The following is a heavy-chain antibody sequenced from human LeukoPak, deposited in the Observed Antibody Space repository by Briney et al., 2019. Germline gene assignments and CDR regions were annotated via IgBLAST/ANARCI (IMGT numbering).Heavy chain of an antibody. D-gene: IGHD3-22*01. J-gene: IGHJ4*02. Sequence: GGSLRLSCAASGFTFSTYNMNWVRQAPGKGLEWVSGIGGSGGSTYYADSVKGRFTISRDNSKNTLYLQMNSLRAEDRAIYYCAKSDDSSGYYYGIVYWGQGTLVTVSS. CDR2: IGGSGGST. CDR1: GFTFSTYN. CDR3: AKSDDSSGYYYGIVY. V-gene: IGHV3-23*01.